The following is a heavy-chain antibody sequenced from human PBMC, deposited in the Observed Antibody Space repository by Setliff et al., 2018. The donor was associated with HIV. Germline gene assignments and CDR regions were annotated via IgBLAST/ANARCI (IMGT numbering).Heavy chain of an antibody. D-gene: IGHD3-22*01. CDR1: GFTFSSYW. J-gene: IGHJ3*01. Sequence: PGGSLRLSCAASGFTFSSYWMHWVRQAPGKGLVWVSRISSSSSTIYYADSVKGRFTISRDNAKNSLYLQMNSLRAEDTAVYYCARDPDYYDDSGYADAFDVWGQGTMVTVSS. V-gene: IGHV3-48*04. CDR2: ISSSSSTI. CDR3: ARDPDYYDDSGYADAFDV.